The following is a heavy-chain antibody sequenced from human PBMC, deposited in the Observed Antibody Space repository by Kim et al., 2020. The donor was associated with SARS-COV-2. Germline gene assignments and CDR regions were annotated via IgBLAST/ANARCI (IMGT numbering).Heavy chain of an antibody. CDR3: ARDIVVVGHWFDP. CDR2: IYYSGST. V-gene: IGHV4-31*03. D-gene: IGHD2-15*01. Sequence: SETLSLTCTVSGGSISSGGYYWSWIRQHPGKGLEWIGYIYYSGSTYYNPSLKSRVTISVDTSKNQFSLKLSSVTAADTAVYYCARDIVVVGHWFDPWGQGTLVTVSS. CDR1: GGSISSGGYY. J-gene: IGHJ5*02.